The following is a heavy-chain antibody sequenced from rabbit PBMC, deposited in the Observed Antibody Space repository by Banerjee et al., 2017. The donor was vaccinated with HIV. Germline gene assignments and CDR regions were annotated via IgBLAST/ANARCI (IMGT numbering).Heavy chain of an antibody. Sequence: QQQLEESGGGLVKPEGSLTLSCTASGFSFSSRYVMSWVRQAPGKGLEWIGCIDTSSGSTWYASWAKGRFTISKTSSTTVTLQMTSLTAADTATYFCARDVIWGDWELWGQGTLVTVS. V-gene: IGHV1S45*01. CDR3: ARDVIWGDWEL. CDR2: IDTSSGST. CDR1: GFSFSSRYV. D-gene: IGHD4-1*01. J-gene: IGHJ4*01.